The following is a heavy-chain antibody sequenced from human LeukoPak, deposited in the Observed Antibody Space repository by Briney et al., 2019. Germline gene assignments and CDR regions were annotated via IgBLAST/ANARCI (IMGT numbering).Heavy chain of an antibody. D-gene: IGHD4-23*01. J-gene: IGHJ3*01. CDR3: APHFGGFDF. CDR2: ISFDGSVK. V-gene: IGHV3-30*04. Sequence: PGRSLRLSCAASGFPFSDYAMHWVRQAPGKGLEWVAVISFDGSVKDFADSVKGRFTISRDNSKNTLYLQMNSLRPEDTAVYYCAPHFGGFDFWGQGTMVTVSS. CDR1: GFPFSDYA.